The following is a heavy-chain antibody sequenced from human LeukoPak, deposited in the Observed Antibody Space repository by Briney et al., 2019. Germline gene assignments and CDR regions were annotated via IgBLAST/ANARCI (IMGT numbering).Heavy chain of an antibody. J-gene: IGHJ6*02. V-gene: IGHV4-39*01. CDR2: IYYSGST. CDR3: ASPFLGYCSGGSCPKTYYYYGMDV. Sequence: SETLSITCTVSGGSISSSSYYWGWIRQPPGKGLEWIGSIYYSGSTYYNPSLKSRVTISVDTSKNQFSLKLSSVTAADTAVYYCASPFLGYCSGGSCPKTYYYYGMDVWGQGTTVTVSS. CDR1: GGSISSSSYY. D-gene: IGHD2-15*01.